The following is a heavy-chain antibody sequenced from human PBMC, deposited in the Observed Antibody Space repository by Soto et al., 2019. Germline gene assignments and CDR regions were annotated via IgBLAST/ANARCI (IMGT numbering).Heavy chain of an antibody. CDR1: GFTFSSYA. J-gene: IGHJ4*02. D-gene: IGHD2-2*02. CDR2: ISGSGGST. CDR3: APRLRPIVVVPAAIYNY. V-gene: IGHV3-23*01. Sequence: EVQLLESGGGLVQPGGSLRLSCAASGFTFSSYAMSWVRQAPGKGLEWVSAISGSGGSTYYADSVKGRFTISRDNSKNTLYLQMNSLRVDDTAVYYCAPRLRPIVVVPAAIYNYWGQGTLVTVSS.